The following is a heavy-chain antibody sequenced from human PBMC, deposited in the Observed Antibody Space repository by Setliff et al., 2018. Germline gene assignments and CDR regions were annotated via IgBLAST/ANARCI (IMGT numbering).Heavy chain of an antibody. J-gene: IGHJ4*02. CDR2: IYHGGDT. CDR3: ARTGTYRYFDY. V-gene: IGHV4-34*01. D-gene: IGHD1-1*01. CDR1: GGTFSDYH. Sequence: PSETLSLTCAAYGGTFSDYHWTWIRQSPEKGLEWIGRIYHGGDTYYNASLKSRLTISVDTSKNQFSLKLRSVTAADTAVYYCARTGTYRYFDYWGQGALVTVSS.